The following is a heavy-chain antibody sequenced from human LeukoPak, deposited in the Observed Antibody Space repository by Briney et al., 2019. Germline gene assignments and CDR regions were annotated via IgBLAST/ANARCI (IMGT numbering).Heavy chain of an antibody. Sequence: SETLSLTCAVYGGSFSGYYWSWIRQPPGKGLEWIGEINHSGSTNYNPSLKSRVTISVDTSKNQFSLKLSSVTAADTAVYYCARTHYCSGGSCYSTRKPLVGAFDIWGQGTMVTVSS. CDR3: ARTHYCSGGSCYSTRKPLVGAFDI. D-gene: IGHD2-15*01. V-gene: IGHV4-34*01. CDR2: INHSGST. J-gene: IGHJ3*02. CDR1: GGSFSGYY.